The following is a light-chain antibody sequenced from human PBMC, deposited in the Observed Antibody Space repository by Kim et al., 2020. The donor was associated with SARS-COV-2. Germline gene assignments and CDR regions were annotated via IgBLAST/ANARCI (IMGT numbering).Light chain of an antibody. CDR1: SGHGSYA. V-gene: IGLV4-69*01. Sequence: QPVLTQSPSASASLGASVKLTCTLSSGHGSYAIAWLQQQPEKGPRYLMKVNSDGSHTRGDGIPDRFSGSSSGDERYLSISNLQSEDEADFYCQTWGTGFVVFGRGTQLTVL. CDR2: VNSDGSH. CDR3: QTWGTGFVV. J-gene: IGLJ2*01.